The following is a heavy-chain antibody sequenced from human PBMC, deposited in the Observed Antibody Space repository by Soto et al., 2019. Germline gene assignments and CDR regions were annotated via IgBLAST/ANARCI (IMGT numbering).Heavy chain of an antibody. V-gene: IGHV4-30-2*01. CDR2: IYHSGST. D-gene: IGHD2-2*02. CDR1: GGSISSGGYS. J-gene: IGHJ3*02. Sequence: QLQLQESGSGLVKPSQTLSLTCAVSGGSISSGGYSWSWIRQPPGKVLEWIGYIYHSGSTYYNPSLKSRVTISVDRSKNQFSLKLSSVTAADTAVYYCARVSQGYCSSTSCYTAAFDIWGQGTMVTVSS. CDR3: ARVSQGYCSSTSCYTAAFDI.